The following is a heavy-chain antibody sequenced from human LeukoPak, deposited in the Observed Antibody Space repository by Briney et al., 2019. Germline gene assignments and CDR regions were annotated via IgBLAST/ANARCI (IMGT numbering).Heavy chain of an antibody. D-gene: IGHD1-20*01. CDR3: GGFRYNWNDVLG. V-gene: IGHV4-4*02. CDR2: IYHSGST. Sequence: PSGTLSLTCAVSGGSISSSNGWSWVRQPPGKGLDWTGEIYHSGSTNYNPSLKSRVTISVDKSNNKFSLKVSSVTAADTAVYYCGGFRYNWNDVLGWGEGTLVTASS. CDR1: GGSISSSNG. J-gene: IGHJ4*02.